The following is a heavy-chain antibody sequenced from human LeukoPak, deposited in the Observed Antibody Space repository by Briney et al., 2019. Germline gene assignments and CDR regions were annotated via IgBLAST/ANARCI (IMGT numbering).Heavy chain of an antibody. V-gene: IGHV1-46*01. Sequence: ASVKVSCKASGYTFTSYYMHWVRQAPGQGLEWMGIINPSGGSTHYAQKFQGRVTMTRDTSTSTVYMELSSLRSEDTAVYYCARDLPHYDSSCYYAHHRFDYWGQGTLVTVSS. CDR3: ARDLPHYDSSCYYAHHRFDY. CDR2: INPSGGST. J-gene: IGHJ4*02. D-gene: IGHD3-22*01. CDR1: GYTFTSYY.